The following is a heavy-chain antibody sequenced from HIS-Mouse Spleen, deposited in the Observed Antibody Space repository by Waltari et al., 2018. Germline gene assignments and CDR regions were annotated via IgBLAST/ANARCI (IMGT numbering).Heavy chain of an antibody. V-gene: IGHV3-74*01. D-gene: IGHD1-1*01. CDR2: INSDGSST. CDR3: ARDLELDAFDI. CDR1: GFPFSSYW. J-gene: IGHJ3*02. Sequence: EVQLVESGGGLVQPGGSLRRSCAASGFPFSSYWMHWVRQAPGKGLVWVSRINSDGSSTSYADSVKGRFTISRDNAKNTLYLQMNSLRAEDTAVYYCARDLELDAFDIWGQGTMVTVSS.